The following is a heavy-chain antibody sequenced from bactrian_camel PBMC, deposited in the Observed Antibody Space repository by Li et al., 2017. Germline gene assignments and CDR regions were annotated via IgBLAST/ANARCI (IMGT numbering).Heavy chain of an antibody. CDR1: GDTYSSNC. CDR2: IHIGAGNT. V-gene: IGHV3S54*01. Sequence: VQLVESGGGSVQAGGSLRLSCAASGDTYSSNCMAWFRQVPGEQREGVAAIHIGAGNTYYSVSVKGRFTISQDNAKNTLYLQMNNLKLEDTAMYYCAADVGVWGCDTVVAGSGYTYWGQGTQVTVS. CDR3: AADVGVWGCDTVVAGSGYTY. J-gene: IGHJ4*01. D-gene: IGHD5*01.